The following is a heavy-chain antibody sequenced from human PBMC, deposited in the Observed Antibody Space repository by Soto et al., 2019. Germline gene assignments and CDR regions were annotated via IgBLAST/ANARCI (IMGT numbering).Heavy chain of an antibody. J-gene: IGHJ4*02. Sequence: EVQLVESGGGLVQPGRSLRLSCAASGFTFDDYAMHWVRQAPGTGLEWVSGISWNSGSIGYADSVKGRFTISRDNAKNSLYLQMNSLRAEDTALYYCAKGEGSSGYYSLFDYWGQGTLVTVSS. CDR2: ISWNSGSI. D-gene: IGHD3-22*01. V-gene: IGHV3-9*01. CDR3: AKGEGSSGYYSLFDY. CDR1: GFTFDDYA.